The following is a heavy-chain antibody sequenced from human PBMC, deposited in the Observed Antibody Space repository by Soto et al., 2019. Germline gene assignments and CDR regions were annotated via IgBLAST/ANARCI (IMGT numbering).Heavy chain of an antibody. V-gene: IGHV4-34*01. CDR3: ARGPYSSGWNAFNY. J-gene: IGHJ4*02. Sequence: PSETLSLTCAVYGGSFSGYYWSWIRQPPGKGLEWIGEINHSGSTNYNPSLKSRVTISVDTSKNQFSLKLSSVTAADTAVYYCARGPYSSGWNAFNYWGQGTLVTVSS. CDR1: GGSFSGYY. CDR2: INHSGST. D-gene: IGHD6-19*01.